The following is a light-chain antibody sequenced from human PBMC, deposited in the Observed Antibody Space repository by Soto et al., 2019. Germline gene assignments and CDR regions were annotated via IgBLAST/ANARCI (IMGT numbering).Light chain of an antibody. V-gene: IGLV2-8*01. CDR1: SSDVGGYNY. CDR3: SSYAGSNNFGVG. CDR2: EVS. J-gene: IGLJ2*01. Sequence: QSALTQPPSASGSPGQSVTISCTGTSSDVGGYNYVSWYQQHPGKAPKLMIYEVSKRPSGVPDRFSGSKSGNTASLSVSGLQAEDAVDYYCSSYAGSNNFGVGFGGGTRLIGL.